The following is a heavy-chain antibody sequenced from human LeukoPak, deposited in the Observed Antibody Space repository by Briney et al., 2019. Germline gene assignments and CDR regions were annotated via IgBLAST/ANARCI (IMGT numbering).Heavy chain of an antibody. J-gene: IGHJ4*02. D-gene: IGHD3-3*01. V-gene: IGHV1-69*04. CDR3: ARGGFDDFWRNYYFDY. Sequence: GASVKVSCKASGGTFSSDGINWVRQAPGQGLEWMGRIIPIVDITNYAQKFQGRVTITADKSTSTAYMEVNSLRSEDTAVYYCARGGFDDFWRNYYFDYWGQGTLATVSS. CDR2: IIPIVDIT. CDR1: GGTFSSDG.